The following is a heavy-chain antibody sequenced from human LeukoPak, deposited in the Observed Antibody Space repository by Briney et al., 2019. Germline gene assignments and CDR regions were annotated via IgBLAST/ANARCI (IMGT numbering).Heavy chain of an antibody. CDR1: GFTFDDYA. CDR2: ISWNSGSI. CDR3: AKGLWFGEFPRHDAFDI. J-gene: IGHJ3*02. Sequence: GRSLRLSCAASGFTFDDYAMHWVRQAPGKGLEWVSGISWNSGSIGYADSVKGRFTISRDNAKNSLYLQMNSLRAEDTALYYCAKGLWFGEFPRHDAFDIWGQGTMVTVSS. V-gene: IGHV3-9*01. D-gene: IGHD3-10*01.